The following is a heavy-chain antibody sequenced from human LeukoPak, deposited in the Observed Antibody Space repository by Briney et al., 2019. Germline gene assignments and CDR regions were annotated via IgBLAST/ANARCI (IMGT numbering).Heavy chain of an antibody. CDR3: ARSMSGSREL. CDR2: ISYDGSNK. D-gene: IGHD1-26*01. V-gene: IGHV3-30*03. Sequence: PGGSLRLSCAASRFTFSSYGMHWVRQAPGKGLEWVAVISYDGSNKYYADSVKGRFTISRDNAKNTLYLQMNSLSAEDTAMYYCARSMSGSRELWGQGTLVTVSP. CDR1: RFTFSSYG. J-gene: IGHJ4*02.